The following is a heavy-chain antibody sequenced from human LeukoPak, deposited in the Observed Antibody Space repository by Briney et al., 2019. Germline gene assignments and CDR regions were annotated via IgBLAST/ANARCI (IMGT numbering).Heavy chain of an antibody. CDR3: ARPTASYGDSSRGIDY. V-gene: IGHV3-48*01. D-gene: IGHD2-15*01. CDR1: GFTFSSYA. J-gene: IGHJ4*02. Sequence: GGSLRLSCAASGFTFSSYAMNWVRQTPGKGLEWVSYISTSGHTIYYADSVKGRFTISRDNANNSLYLQMNSLRAEDTAVYYCARPTASYGDSSRGIDYWGQGTLVTVSS. CDR2: ISTSGHTI.